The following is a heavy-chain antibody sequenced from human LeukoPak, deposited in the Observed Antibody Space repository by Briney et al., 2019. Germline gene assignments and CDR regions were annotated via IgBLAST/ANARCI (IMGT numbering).Heavy chain of an antibody. D-gene: IGHD3-3*01. CDR1: GFTFSSYW. V-gene: IGHV3-7*01. J-gene: IGHJ6*03. Sequence: GGSLRLSCAASGFTFSSYWMSWVRQAPGKGLEWVANIKQDGSEKYYVDSVKGRFTISRDNAKNSLYLQMNSLRAEDTAVYYCARNGPGITIFGVVYYYYYHMDVWGKGTTVTVSS. CDR3: ARNGPGITIFGVVYYYYYHMDV. CDR2: IKQDGSEK.